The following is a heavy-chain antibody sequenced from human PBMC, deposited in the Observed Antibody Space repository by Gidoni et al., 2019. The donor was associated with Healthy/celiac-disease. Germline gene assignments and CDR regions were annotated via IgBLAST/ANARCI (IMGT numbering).Heavy chain of an antibody. D-gene: IGHD1-1*01. J-gene: IGHJ4*02. V-gene: IGHV3-30-3*01. CDR2: ISYDGSNK. Sequence: QVQLVESGGGVVQPGRSLRLSCAASGFTFSSYAMHWVRQAPGKGLEWVAVISYDGSNKYYADSVKGRFTISRDNSKNTLYLQMNSLRAEDTAVYYCARDRTGRGLFDYWGQGTLVTVSS. CDR1: GFTFSSYA. CDR3: ARDRTGRGLFDY.